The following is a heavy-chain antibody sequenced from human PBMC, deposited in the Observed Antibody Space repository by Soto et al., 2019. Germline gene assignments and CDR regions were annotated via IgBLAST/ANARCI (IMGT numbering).Heavy chain of an antibody. V-gene: IGHV4-30-4*01. CDR2: IYYSGST. D-gene: IGHD5-18*01. Sequence: SETLSLTCAVSGGSISSGDYYWSWIRQPPGKGLEWIGYIYYSGSTYYNPSLKSRVTISVDTSKNQFSLKLSSVTAADTAVYYCARANSYGPTASDYWGQGTLVT. CDR3: ARANSYGPTASDY. CDR1: GGSISSGDYY. J-gene: IGHJ4*02.